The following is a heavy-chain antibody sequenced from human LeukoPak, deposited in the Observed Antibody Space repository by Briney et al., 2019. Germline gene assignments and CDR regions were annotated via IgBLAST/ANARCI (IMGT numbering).Heavy chain of an antibody. V-gene: IGHV3-74*01. D-gene: IGHD3-10*02. CDR1: GFTFSSYW. CDR2: INSDGSST. J-gene: IGHJ6*04. CDR3: AELGITMIGGV. Sequence: GGSLRLSCAASGFTFSSYWMHWVRQAPGKGLVWVSRINSDGSSTTYADSVKGRFTISRDNAKNTLYLQMNSLRAEDTAVYYCAELGITMIGGVWGKGTTVTISS.